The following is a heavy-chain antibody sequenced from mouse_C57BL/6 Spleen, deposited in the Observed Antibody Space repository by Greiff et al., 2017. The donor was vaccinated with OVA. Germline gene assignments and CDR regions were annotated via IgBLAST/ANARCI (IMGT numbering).Heavy chain of an antibody. CDR3: ERGDYGDDGGYYAMWD. Sequence: VQLQQSGPELVKPGASVKIPCKASGYTFTDYNMDWVKQSPGKSLEWIGAINPNSGGTIYTQKFKGKATLTVDKSSSTAYMELRSLTSEDTAVYYCERGDYGDDGGYYAMWDRGQGASVT. D-gene: IGHD2-14*01. CDR2: INPNSGGT. J-gene: IGHJ4*01. CDR1: GYTFTDYN. V-gene: IGHV1-18*01.